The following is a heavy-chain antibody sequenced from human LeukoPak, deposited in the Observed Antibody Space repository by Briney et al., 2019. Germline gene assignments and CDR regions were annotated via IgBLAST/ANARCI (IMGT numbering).Heavy chain of an antibody. CDR1: GFTFSSYG. CDR2: IWFEGNNK. Sequence: GGSLRLSCAASGFTFSSYGMHWVRQAPGKGLEWVATIWFEGNNKYYADSVRGRFTISRDNSKNTLYLQMNSLRAEDTAVYHCARDLLCSTTSCPIDYWGQGTLVIVSS. J-gene: IGHJ4*02. V-gene: IGHV3-33*01. CDR3: ARDLLCSTTSCPIDY. D-gene: IGHD2-2*01.